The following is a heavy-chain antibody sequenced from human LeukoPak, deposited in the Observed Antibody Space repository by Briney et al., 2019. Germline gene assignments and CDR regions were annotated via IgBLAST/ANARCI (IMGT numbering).Heavy chain of an antibody. V-gene: IGHV5-51*01. J-gene: IGHJ5*02. CDR2: IYPGDSDT. CDR1: GYSFTSYW. CDR3: ARHTPYCSSSSCYRSGWFDP. Sequence: GESLQISCKGSGYSFTSYWIGWVRQMPGKGLEWMGIIYPGDSDTRYSPSFQGQVTISADKSISTAYLQWSSLKASDTAMYYCARHTPYCSSSSCYRSGWFDPWGQGTLVTVSS. D-gene: IGHD2-2*01.